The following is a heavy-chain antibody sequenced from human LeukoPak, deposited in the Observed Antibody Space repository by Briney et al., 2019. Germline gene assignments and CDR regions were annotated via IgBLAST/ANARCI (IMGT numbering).Heavy chain of an antibody. CDR2: IRSKAYGGTT. CDR3: TRDLRNRITIFGVVCYYMDV. CDR1: GFTFGDYA. J-gene: IGHJ6*03. V-gene: IGHV3-49*04. Sequence: GGSLRLSCTASGFTFGDYAMSWVRQAPGKGLEWVGFIRSKAYGGTTEYAASVKGRFTISRDDSKSTAYLQMNSLKTEDTAVYYCTRDLRNRITIFGVVCYYMDVWGKGTTVTVSS. D-gene: IGHD3-3*01.